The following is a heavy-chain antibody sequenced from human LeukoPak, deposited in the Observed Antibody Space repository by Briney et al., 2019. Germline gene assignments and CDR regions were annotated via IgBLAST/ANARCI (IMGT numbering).Heavy chain of an antibody. CDR3: LRGDRRDY. Sequence: GGSLRLSCEASGFTFNTYSMNWARQVPGKGLEWVSSIDSSGGYMFYADSVKGRFIISGDNAKDSLYLQMNSLRVEDTAVYYCLRGDRRDYWGQGTLVTVSS. V-gene: IGHV3-21*06. J-gene: IGHJ4*02. CDR2: IDSSGGYM. CDR1: GFTFNTYS.